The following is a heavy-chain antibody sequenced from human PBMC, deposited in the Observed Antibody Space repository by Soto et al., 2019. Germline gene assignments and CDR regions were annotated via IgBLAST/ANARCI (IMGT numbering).Heavy chain of an antibody. Sequence: EVQLVESGGGVVWPGGSLRLSCAASGFTFDDYGMSWVRQVPGKGLEWVSGSNSNGDKTGYADSVQGRFTISRDNAKNSLYLQMNSLRVEDTALYHCAREYGSGSSPPWFDPWGQGTLVTVSS. D-gene: IGHD3-10*01. CDR2: SNSNGDKT. CDR3: AREYGSGSSPPWFDP. CDR1: GFTFDDYG. V-gene: IGHV3-20*01. J-gene: IGHJ5*02.